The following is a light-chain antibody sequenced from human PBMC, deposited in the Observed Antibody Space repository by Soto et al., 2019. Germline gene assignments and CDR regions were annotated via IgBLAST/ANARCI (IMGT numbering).Light chain of an antibody. J-gene: IGKJ2*01. Sequence: DIVMTQSPDSLAVSLGERATINCKSSQSLLYDYNNENYLAWYQQKPGQPPNLLIYWASTRESGVPDRFSGSGSGTDFTLTISSLQAEDVAVYYCQQYYSTPPTFGQGTKLELK. CDR3: QQYYSTPPT. V-gene: IGKV4-1*01. CDR2: WAS. CDR1: QSLLYDYNNENY.